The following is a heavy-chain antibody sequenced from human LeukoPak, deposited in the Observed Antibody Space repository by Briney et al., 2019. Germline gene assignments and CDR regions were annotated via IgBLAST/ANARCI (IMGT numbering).Heavy chain of an antibody. J-gene: IGHJ1*01. CDR3: ARGYPLSTTAAGTYFQH. D-gene: IGHD6-13*01. Sequence: ASVKVSCKASGYTFSGYYMHRVRQAPGQGLEWMGWINLNSGGTNYAQKFQGRVTMTRDTSISTAYMELSRLRSDDTAVYYCARGYPLSTTAAGTYFQHWGQGTLVTVSS. V-gene: IGHV1-2*02. CDR1: GYTFSGYY. CDR2: INLNSGGT.